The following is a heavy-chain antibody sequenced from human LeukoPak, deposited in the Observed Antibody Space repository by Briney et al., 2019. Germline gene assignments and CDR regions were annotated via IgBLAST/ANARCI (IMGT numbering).Heavy chain of an antibody. CDR1: GYTFTGYY. Sequence: GASVKVSCKASGYTFTGYYMHWVRQAPGKGLEWMGGFDPEDGETIYAQKFQGRVTMTEDTSTDTAYMELSSLRSEDTAVYYCTRSLTDWFDPWGQGTLVTVSS. D-gene: IGHD1-14*01. CDR2: FDPEDGET. V-gene: IGHV1-24*01. J-gene: IGHJ5*02. CDR3: TRSLTDWFDP.